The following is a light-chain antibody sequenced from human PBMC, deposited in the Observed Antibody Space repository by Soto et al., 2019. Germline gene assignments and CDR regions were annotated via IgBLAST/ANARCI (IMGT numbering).Light chain of an antibody. CDR2: GAS. Sequence: EIVLTQSPATLSVSPGERASLSCRASQSVSSNYLAWYQQKPGQAPRLLIYGASSRATGIPDRFSGSGSGTDFTLTIRRLEPEDFAVYYCQQYGSPYPCTFGQGTKVDIK. CDR3: QQYGSPYPCT. V-gene: IGKV3-20*01. J-gene: IGKJ1*01. CDR1: QSVSSNY.